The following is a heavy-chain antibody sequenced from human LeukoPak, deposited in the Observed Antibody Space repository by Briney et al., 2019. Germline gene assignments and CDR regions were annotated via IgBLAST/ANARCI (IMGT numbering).Heavy chain of an antibody. J-gene: IGHJ4*02. CDR2: IYPGDSDT. Sequence: GESLKISWKGSGYSFTSYWIGWARQMPGKGLEWMGFIYPGDSDTRYSPSFQGQVTISADKSISTAYLQWSSLKASDTAMYYCARLDTAMARYYFDYWGQGTLVTVSS. CDR3: ARLDTAMARYYFDY. D-gene: IGHD5-18*01. CDR1: GYSFTSYW. V-gene: IGHV5-51*01.